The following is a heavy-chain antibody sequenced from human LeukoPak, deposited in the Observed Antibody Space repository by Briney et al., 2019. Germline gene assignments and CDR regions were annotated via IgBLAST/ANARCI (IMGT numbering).Heavy chain of an antibody. J-gene: IGHJ6*03. CDR1: GYSFTSYW. Sequence: GESLKISCKGSGYSFTSYWIGWVRQMPGKGLEWMGIIYPGDSDTRYSPSFQGQVTISADKSISTAYLQWSSLKASDTAMYYCARQTSSWCVHYYYYMDVWGKGTTVTVSS. CDR2: IYPGDSDT. CDR3: ARQTSSWCVHYYYYMDV. D-gene: IGHD6-13*01. V-gene: IGHV5-51*01.